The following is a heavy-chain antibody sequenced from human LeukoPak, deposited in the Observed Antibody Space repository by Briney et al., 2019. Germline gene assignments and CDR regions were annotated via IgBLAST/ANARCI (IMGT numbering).Heavy chain of an antibody. CDR3: AKVYSGSYARWFDP. Sequence: PGGSLRLSCAASGFTFSSYWMHWVRQAPGKGLEWVAVISYDGSNKYYADSVKGRFTISRDNSKNTLYLQMNSLRAEDTAVYYCAKVYSGSYARWFDPWGQGTLVTVSS. V-gene: IGHV3-30*18. CDR2: ISYDGSNK. J-gene: IGHJ5*02. D-gene: IGHD1-26*01. CDR1: GFTFSSYW.